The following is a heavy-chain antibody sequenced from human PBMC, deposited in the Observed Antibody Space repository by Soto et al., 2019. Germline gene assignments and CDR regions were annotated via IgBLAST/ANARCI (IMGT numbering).Heavy chain of an antibody. Sequence: QITLKESGPTLVKPTQTLTLTCTFSGFSLSTSGVGVAWIRQPPGKALEWLALIYWDDDKRYRPSLESRLTTTNDTSKTQLVLTMSHMDSVDTATYYCAYRPCSGGSCYWFSFSGMDVWGQATTVTVTS. CDR2: IYWDDDK. CDR1: GFSLSTSGVG. V-gene: IGHV2-5*02. J-gene: IGHJ6*02. D-gene: IGHD2-15*01. CDR3: AYRPCSGGSCYWFSFSGMDV.